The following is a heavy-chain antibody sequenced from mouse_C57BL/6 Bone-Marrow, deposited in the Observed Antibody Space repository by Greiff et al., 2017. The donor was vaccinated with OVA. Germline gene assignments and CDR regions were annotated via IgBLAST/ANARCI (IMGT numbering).Heavy chain of an antibody. Sequence: VQLQQSGAELVRPGASVKLSCTASGFNIKDDYMHWVKQRPEQGLEWIGWIDPENGDTEYASKFQGKATITADTSSNTAYLQLSSLTSEDTAVYYGTSSWANYDGSSYGYYYAMDYWGQGTSVTVSS. V-gene: IGHV14-4*01. D-gene: IGHD1-1*01. CDR1: GFNIKDDY. CDR2: IDPENGDT. CDR3: TSSWANYDGSSYGYYYAMDY. J-gene: IGHJ4*01.